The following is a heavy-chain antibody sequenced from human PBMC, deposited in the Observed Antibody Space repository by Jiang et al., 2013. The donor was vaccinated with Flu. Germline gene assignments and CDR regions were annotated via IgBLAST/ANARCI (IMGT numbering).Heavy chain of an antibody. J-gene: IGHJ5*02. V-gene: IGHV2-5*02. CDR3: AQASDQILTGWYWFDP. Sequence: TLTCTFSGFSLSTSGVGVGWIRQPPGKALEWLALIYWDDDKRYSPSLKSRLTITKDTSKNQVVLTMTNMDPVDTATYYCAQASDQILTGWYWFDPWGQGTLVTVSS. CDR1: GFSLSTSGVG. D-gene: IGHD3-9*01. CDR2: IYWDDDK.